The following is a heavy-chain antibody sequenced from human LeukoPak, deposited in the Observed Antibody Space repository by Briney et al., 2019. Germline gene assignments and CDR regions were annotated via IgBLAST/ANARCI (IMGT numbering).Heavy chain of an antibody. D-gene: IGHD6-13*01. Sequence: SKTLSLTCTVSGGSISTYYWTWIRQPPGKGLEWIGYIYYSGSTNYNPSLKSRVTISVDTSKNQFSLKLSSVTAADAAVYYCARRASSGSWYFFDYWGQGTLVTVSS. CDR2: IYYSGST. V-gene: IGHV4-59*08. CDR1: GGSISTYY. CDR3: ARRASSGSWYFFDY. J-gene: IGHJ4*02.